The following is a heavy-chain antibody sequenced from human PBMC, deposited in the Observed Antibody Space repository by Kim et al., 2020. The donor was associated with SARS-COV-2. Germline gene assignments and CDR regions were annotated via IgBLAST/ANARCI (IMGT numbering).Heavy chain of an antibody. D-gene: IGHD5-12*01. Sequence: GESLKISCEGSGYSFTNYWIGWVRPMPGKGLEWMGIMYPDDSDTRYSPSFQGQVTISVDKSINTAYLQWSSLKASDTAMYYCARQLRGSGYGDYWGQGTLVTVS. CDR3: ARQLRGSGYGDY. V-gene: IGHV5-51*01. CDR1: GYSFTNYW. J-gene: IGHJ4*02. CDR2: MYPDDSDT.